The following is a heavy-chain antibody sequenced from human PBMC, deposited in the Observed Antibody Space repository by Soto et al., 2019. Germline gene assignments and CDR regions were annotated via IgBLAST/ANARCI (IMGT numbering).Heavy chain of an antibody. CDR1: GDSIDRSNYY. V-gene: IGHV4-39*01. Sequence: QLQLQESGPGLVKPSETLSLTCTVSGDSIDRSNYYWDWIRKHPGKGLEWIGTTSYNVNAYYNPSLKSRVTMSVDTSKNQFSLKLISVTAADTAGYYCARHFVAVVIKGWGYWGQGTLVNVSS. CDR3: ARHFVAVVIKGWGY. CDR2: TSYNVNA. J-gene: IGHJ4*02. D-gene: IGHD3-22*01.